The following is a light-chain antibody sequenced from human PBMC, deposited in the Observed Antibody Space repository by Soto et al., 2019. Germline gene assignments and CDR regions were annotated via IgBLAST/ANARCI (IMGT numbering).Light chain of an antibody. Sequence: EIVMTQSPASLSVSPGARATLCCRASQSVSSNLAWYQQKPGQAPRLLIYGASTRAAGIPDRFSGSGSGTDFTLTISRLEPEDFAVYYCQQYNNWPPITFGQGTRLEIK. CDR3: QQYNNWPPIT. V-gene: IGKV3D-15*01. CDR1: QSVSSN. J-gene: IGKJ5*01. CDR2: GAS.